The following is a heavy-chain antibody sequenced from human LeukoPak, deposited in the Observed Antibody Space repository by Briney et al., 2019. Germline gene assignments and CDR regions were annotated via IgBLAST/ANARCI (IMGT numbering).Heavy chain of an antibody. D-gene: IGHD5-12*01. Sequence: ASVKVSCKASGYTFTSYYMHWVRQAPGQGLEWMGIINPSGGSTSYAQKFQGRVTMTRDTSTSTVYMELSSLRSEDTAVYYCARERGIVATAKGFHYWGQGTLVTVSS. J-gene: IGHJ4*02. CDR3: ARERGIVATAKGFHY. V-gene: IGHV1-46*01. CDR1: GYTFTSYY. CDR2: INPSGGST.